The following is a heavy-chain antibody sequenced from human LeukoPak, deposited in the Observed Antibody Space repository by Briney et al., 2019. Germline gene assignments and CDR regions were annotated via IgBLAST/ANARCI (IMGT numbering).Heavy chain of an antibody. J-gene: IGHJ4*02. Sequence: SVKVSCKASGGTFSSYAXXXXXQAPGQGLEXMGGIIPIFGTANYAQKFQGRVTITADESTSTAYMELSSLRSEDTAVYYCARRLDSGSNLVFDYWGQRTLVTVSS. CDR1: GGTFSSYA. D-gene: IGHD5-12*01. CDR3: ARRLDSGSNLVFDY. CDR2: IIPIFGTA. V-gene: IGHV1-69*13.